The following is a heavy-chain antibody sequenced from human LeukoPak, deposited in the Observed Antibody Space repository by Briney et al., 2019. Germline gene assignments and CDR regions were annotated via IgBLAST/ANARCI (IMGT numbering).Heavy chain of an antibody. D-gene: IGHD5-18*01. V-gene: IGHV3-7*01. CDR1: GFTFSDFW. J-gene: IGHJ6*02. CDR3: ARDGGYSYGYPRYYYYYGMDV. CDR2: VKQDGSEK. Sequence: PGGSLRLSCAASGFTFSDFWMNWVRQAPGKGLEWVANVKQDGSEKYYVDSVKGRFTTSRDNAKNSLYLQMNSLRVEDTAVYYCARDGGYSYGYPRYYYYYGMDVWGQGTTVTVSS.